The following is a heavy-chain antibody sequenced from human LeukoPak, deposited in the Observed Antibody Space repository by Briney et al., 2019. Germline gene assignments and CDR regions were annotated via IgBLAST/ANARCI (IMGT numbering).Heavy chain of an antibody. Sequence: GASVKVSCKASGYTFTTYSLAWVRQAPGQSLEWMGWISVNNGGTNYAQSFQHRVTLTRDTSTNTAYLELRSLRSDDTAIIYCATATQPRGYFLHWGQGTLVTVSS. CDR3: ATATQPRGYFLH. CDR1: GYTFTTYS. V-gene: IGHV1-18*01. D-gene: IGHD2-2*01. J-gene: IGHJ1*01. CDR2: ISVNNGGT.